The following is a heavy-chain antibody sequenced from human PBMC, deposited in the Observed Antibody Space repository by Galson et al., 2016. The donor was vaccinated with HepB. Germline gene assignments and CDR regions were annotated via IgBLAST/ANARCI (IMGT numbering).Heavy chain of an antibody. CDR2: ISSSSSTT. J-gene: IGHJ5*02. Sequence: SLRLSCAASGFTFSSYSMNWVRQAPGKGLEWVSYISSSSSTTYYADSVKGRFTISRDNAKNSLYLQMNSLRAEDTAVYYCAREGAIFGVVTNWFDPWGQGTLVTVSS. CDR3: AREGAIFGVVTNWFDP. CDR1: GFTFSSYS. V-gene: IGHV3-48*01. D-gene: IGHD3-3*01.